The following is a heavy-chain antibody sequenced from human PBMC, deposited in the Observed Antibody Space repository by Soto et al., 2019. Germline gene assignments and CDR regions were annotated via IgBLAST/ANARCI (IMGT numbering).Heavy chain of an antibody. CDR1: GFRFTIYA. CDR2: IVVGSGNT. V-gene: IGHV1-58*01. D-gene: IGHD3-10*01. CDR3: ATHGSGSFHYYYGMDV. J-gene: IGHJ6*02. Sequence: KVACKASGFRFTIYAVQWGRHDRGQRLEWIGWIVVGSGNTIYAQKFRGRVTMTEDTSTDTAYMELSSLRSEDTAVYYCATHGSGSFHYYYGMDVWGQGTTVTVSS.